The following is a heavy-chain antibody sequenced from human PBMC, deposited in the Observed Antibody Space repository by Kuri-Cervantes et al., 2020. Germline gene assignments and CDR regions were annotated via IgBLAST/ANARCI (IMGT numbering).Heavy chain of an antibody. D-gene: IGHD1-26*01. Sequence: LSLTCAASGFTFSSYWMHWVRRPPGKGLVWVSAISSSGGSTYYADSAKGRFTISRDNSKNTLYLQMNSLRGEDTAMYYCAKMAAPGVGGLGSWGQGTLVTVSS. CDR2: ISSSGGST. CDR3: AKMAAPGVGGLGS. V-gene: IGHV3-23*01. J-gene: IGHJ5*02. CDR1: GFTFSSYW.